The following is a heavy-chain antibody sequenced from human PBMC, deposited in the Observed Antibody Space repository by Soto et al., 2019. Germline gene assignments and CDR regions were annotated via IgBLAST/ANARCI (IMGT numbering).Heavy chain of an antibody. V-gene: IGHV3-23*01. CDR1: EFTFSNYG. Sequence: EVQLLESGGGLVQPGGSLRLCCAASEFTFSNYGMSWLRQAPGKGMEWVSTISGSGDTIYYAASVKGRFTISRDNSKNTLYLQMNSLRGEDTAVYYCAKIIVGATNRHAFDFWGQGTMVTVSS. J-gene: IGHJ3*01. CDR2: ISGSGDTI. D-gene: IGHD1-26*01. CDR3: AKIIVGATNRHAFDF.